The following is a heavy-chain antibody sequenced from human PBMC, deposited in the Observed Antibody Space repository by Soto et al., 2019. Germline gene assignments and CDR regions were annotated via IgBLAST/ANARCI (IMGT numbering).Heavy chain of an antibody. CDR2: ISSSSSYI. V-gene: IGHV3-21*01. Sequence: GGSLRLSCAASGFTFSSYSMNWVRQAPGKGLEWVSSISSSSSYIYYADSVKGRFTISRDNAKNSLYLQMNSLRAEDTAVYYCARGVGYCSSTSCPAPFDPWGQGTLVTVSS. D-gene: IGHD2-2*01. CDR1: GFTFSSYS. J-gene: IGHJ5*02. CDR3: ARGVGYCSSTSCPAPFDP.